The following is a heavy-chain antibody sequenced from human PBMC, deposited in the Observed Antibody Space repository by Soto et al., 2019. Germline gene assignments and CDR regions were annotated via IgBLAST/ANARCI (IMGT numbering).Heavy chain of an antibody. J-gene: IGHJ5*02. CDR3: ARGGDLYCSGGSCYSWFDP. V-gene: IGHV1-2*04. Sequence: QVPLVQSGAEVKKPGASVKVSCKASGYTFTGYYMHWVRQAPGQGLEWMGWINPNSGGTNYAQKFQGWVTMTRDTSISTAHMELSRLRSDDTAVYYCARGGDLYCSGGSCYSWFDPWGQGTLVTVSS. D-gene: IGHD2-15*01. CDR2: INPNSGGT. CDR1: GYTFTGYY.